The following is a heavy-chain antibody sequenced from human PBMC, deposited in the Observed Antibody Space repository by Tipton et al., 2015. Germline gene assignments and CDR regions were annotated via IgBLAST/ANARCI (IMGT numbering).Heavy chain of an antibody. Sequence: TLSLTCTVSGGSISSNTHYWGWIRQPPGKGLEWIGSIFYSGSPDSNPSLKSRVTISVDTSKNQFSLKLSSVTAADTAVYFCARIAVRDYYYYYNVDVWGQGTTVTVSS. CDR2: IFYSGSP. CDR3: ARIAVRDYYYYYNVDV. CDR1: GGSISSNTHY. D-gene: IGHD6-19*01. J-gene: IGHJ6*02. V-gene: IGHV4-39*01.